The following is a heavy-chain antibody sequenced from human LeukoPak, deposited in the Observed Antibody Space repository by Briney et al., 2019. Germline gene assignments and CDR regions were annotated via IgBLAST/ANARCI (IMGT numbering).Heavy chain of an antibody. Sequence: ASVKVSYKASGYTFTGYYMHWVRQAPGQGLEWMGWINPNSGGTNYAQKFQGRVTMTRDTSISTTYMELSRLRSDDTAVYYCARDRGNWGGRDAFDIWGQGTMVTVSS. CDR3: ARDRGNWGGRDAFDI. D-gene: IGHD7-27*01. V-gene: IGHV1-2*02. J-gene: IGHJ3*02. CDR1: GYTFTGYY. CDR2: INPNSGGT.